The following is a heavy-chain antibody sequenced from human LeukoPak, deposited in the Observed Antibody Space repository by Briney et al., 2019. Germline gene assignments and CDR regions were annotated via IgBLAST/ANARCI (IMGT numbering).Heavy chain of an antibody. J-gene: IGHJ6*03. CDR2: IKQDGSEK. Sequence: GGSLRLSCAASGFTFSSYWMSWVRQAPGKGLEWLTNIKQDGSEKYYVDSVKGRFTISRDNAKNSLYLQMNSLRVEDTAVFYCAKVRDGRSTGGTYYYYMDVWGKGTTVTVSS. D-gene: IGHD1-26*01. CDR1: GFTFSSYW. CDR3: AKVRDGRSTGGTYYYYMDV. V-gene: IGHV3-7*03.